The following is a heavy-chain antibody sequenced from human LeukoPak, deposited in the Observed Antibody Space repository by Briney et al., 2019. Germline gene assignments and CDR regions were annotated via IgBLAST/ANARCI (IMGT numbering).Heavy chain of an antibody. D-gene: IGHD2-2*01. J-gene: IGHJ5*02. CDR1: GFTFSSYS. V-gene: IGHV3-21*01. CDR3: AREGKYCSSTSCYATGWFDP. Sequence: GSLRLSCAASGFTFSSYSMNWVRQAPGKGLEWVSSISSSSSYIYYADSVKGRFTISRDNAKNSLYLQMNSLRAEDTAVYYCAREGKYCSSTSCYATGWFDPWGQGTLVTVSS. CDR2: ISSSSSYI.